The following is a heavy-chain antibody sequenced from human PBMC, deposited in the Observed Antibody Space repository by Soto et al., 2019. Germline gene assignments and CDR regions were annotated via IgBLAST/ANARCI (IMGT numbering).Heavy chain of an antibody. J-gene: IGHJ6*03. CDR1: GYTFTSYG. Sequence: ASVKVSCKASGYTFTSYGISWVRQAPGQGLEWMGWISAYNGNTNYAQELQGRVTMTTDTSTSTAYMELRSLRSDDTAVYYCARAIGYCSSTSCYNYYYYYMDVWGKGTTVTVSS. D-gene: IGHD2-2*02. CDR3: ARAIGYCSSTSCYNYYYYYMDV. V-gene: IGHV1-18*01. CDR2: ISAYNGNT.